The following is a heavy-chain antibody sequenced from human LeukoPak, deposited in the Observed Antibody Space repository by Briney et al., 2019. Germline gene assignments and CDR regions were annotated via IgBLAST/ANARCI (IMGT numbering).Heavy chain of an antibody. CDR3: ARSATVTQFQH. V-gene: IGHV3-53*01. J-gene: IGHJ1*01. D-gene: IGHD4-17*01. CDR1: GFTFSSYA. Sequence: GGSLRLSCAASGFTFSSYAMSWVRQAPGKGLEWVSVIYSGGSTYYADSVKGRFTISRDNSKNTLYLQMDSLRAEDTAVYYCARSATVTQFQHWGQGTLVTVSS. CDR2: IYSGGST.